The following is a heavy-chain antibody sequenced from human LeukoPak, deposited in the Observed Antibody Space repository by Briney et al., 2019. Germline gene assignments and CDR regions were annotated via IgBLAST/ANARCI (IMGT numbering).Heavy chain of an antibody. D-gene: IGHD6-19*01. Sequence: ASVKVSCKATGYPFTSYGISWVRQAPGQGLEWMGWISGYNGNTNYAQKLQGRVTMTTDTSTSTVYMELRSLRSDDTAVYYCARVLTGSGWYKDYWGQGTLVTVSS. CDR3: ARVLTGSGWYKDY. J-gene: IGHJ4*02. CDR1: GYPFTSYG. V-gene: IGHV1-18*04. CDR2: ISGYNGNT.